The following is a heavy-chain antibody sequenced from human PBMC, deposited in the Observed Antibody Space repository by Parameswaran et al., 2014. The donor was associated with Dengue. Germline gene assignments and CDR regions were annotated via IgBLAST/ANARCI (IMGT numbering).Heavy chain of an antibody. CDR2: ISSSSSYI. CDR3: ARARFVVVPAANTDY. J-gene: IGHJ4*02. Sequence: VRQMPGKGLEWVSSISSSSSYIYYADSVKGRFTISRDNAKNSLYLQMNSLRAEDTAVYYCARARFVVVPAANTDYWGQGTLVTVSS. V-gene: IGHV3-21*01. D-gene: IGHD2-2*01.